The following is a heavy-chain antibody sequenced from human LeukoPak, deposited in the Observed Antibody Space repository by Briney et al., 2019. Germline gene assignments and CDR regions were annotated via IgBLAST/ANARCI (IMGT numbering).Heavy chain of an antibody. Sequence: GESLKISCKGSGYSFTPSWIAWVGQMPGKGLEWMGIIYPGDSDTRYSPSFQGQVTISADKSISTAYLQWSSLKASDTAMYYCARQTAHLVVPASFDYWGQGTLVTVSS. CDR3: ARQTAHLVVPASFDY. CDR2: IYPGDSDT. CDR1: GYSFTPSW. D-gene: IGHD2-2*01. J-gene: IGHJ4*02. V-gene: IGHV5-51*01.